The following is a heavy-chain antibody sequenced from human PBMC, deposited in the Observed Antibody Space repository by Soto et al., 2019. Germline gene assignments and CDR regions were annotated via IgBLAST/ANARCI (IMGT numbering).Heavy chain of an antibody. CDR1: GYIFTSYW. V-gene: IGHV5-10-1*01. CDR3: AMPSIAARPSVDV. Sequence: RGESLKISCKGSGYIFTSYWISWVRQMPGKGLEWMGRIDPSDSYTNYSPSFQGHVTISADKSISTAYLQWSSLKASDTAMYYCAMPSIAARPSVDVWGQGTTVTVSS. CDR2: IDPSDSYT. J-gene: IGHJ6*02. D-gene: IGHD6-6*01.